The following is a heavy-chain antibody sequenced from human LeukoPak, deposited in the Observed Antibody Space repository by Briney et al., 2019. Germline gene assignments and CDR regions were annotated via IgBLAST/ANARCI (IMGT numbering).Heavy chain of an antibody. CDR3: ARDFFPVVDSTWYEIGY. Sequence: GGSLRLSCAASGFTLSSYAMSWVRQAPGKGLEWVSVISGGGGRTYYADSVKGRFTISRDNSRNTLYLQMDSLRSEDTAVYYCARDFFPVVDSTWYEIGYWGQGTLVTVSS. V-gene: IGHV3-23*01. D-gene: IGHD2-21*01. J-gene: IGHJ4*02. CDR2: ISGGGGRT. CDR1: GFTLSSYA.